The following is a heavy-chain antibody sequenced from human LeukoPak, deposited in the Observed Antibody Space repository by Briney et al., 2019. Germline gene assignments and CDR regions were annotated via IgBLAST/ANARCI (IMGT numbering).Heavy chain of an antibody. D-gene: IGHD5-12*01. CDR1: GGSISSGDYY. V-gene: IGHV4-30-4*01. J-gene: IGHJ4*02. CDR3: ARTSPGGYDYNY. Sequence: SQTLSLTCTVSGGSISSGDYYWSWIRQPPGKGLEWIGYIYYSGSTYYNPSLKSRVTISVDTSKNQFSLKLSSVTAADTAVYYCARTSPGGYDYNYWGQGTLVTVSS. CDR2: IYYSGST.